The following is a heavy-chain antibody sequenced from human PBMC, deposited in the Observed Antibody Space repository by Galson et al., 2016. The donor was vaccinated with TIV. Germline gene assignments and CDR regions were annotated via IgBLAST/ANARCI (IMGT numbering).Heavy chain of an antibody. Sequence: SLRLSCAASGFSVSEHKYMYWVRQPPGKGLEWVSVITVGGTTYYADSVKGRFTISRDNSKNTLYLQMNSLRAEDTAVYFCARSYDISGNRGRLDIWGQGALVTVSS. CDR2: ITVGGTT. CDR1: GFSVSEHKY. CDR3: ARSYDISGNRGRLDI. J-gene: IGHJ4*02. V-gene: IGHV3-53*03. D-gene: IGHD3-22*01.